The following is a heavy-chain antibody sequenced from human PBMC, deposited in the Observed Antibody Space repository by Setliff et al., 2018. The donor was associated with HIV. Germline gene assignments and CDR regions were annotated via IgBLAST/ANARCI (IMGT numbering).Heavy chain of an antibody. CDR3: ARGRDYYGSGSYFNGRANSYYFMDV. CDR1: GGSINSTSYY. J-gene: IGHJ6*03. Sequence: PSETLSLTCTVSGGSINSTSYYWGWIRQPPGNGLEWIGSIYHTGSTYYKPSLKSRVTISVDTSKNQFSLRLSSVTAADTAVYYCARGRDYYGSGSYFNGRANSYYFMDVWGKGTTGTVS. D-gene: IGHD3-10*01. CDR2: IYHTGST. V-gene: IGHV4-39*01.